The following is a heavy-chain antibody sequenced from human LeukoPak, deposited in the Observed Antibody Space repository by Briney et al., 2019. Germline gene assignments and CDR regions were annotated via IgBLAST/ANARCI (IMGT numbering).Heavy chain of an antibody. CDR2: INSDGSST. V-gene: IGHV3-74*01. CDR1: GFTFSSYW. J-gene: IGHJ6*02. Sequence: GGSLRLSCAASGFTFSSYWMHWVRQAPGKGLVWVSRINSDGSSTSYADSVKGRFTISRDNSKNTLYLQMNSLRAEDTAVYYCAKLGYCSGGSCYGPGMDVWGQGTTVTVSS. D-gene: IGHD2-15*01. CDR3: AKLGYCSGGSCYGPGMDV.